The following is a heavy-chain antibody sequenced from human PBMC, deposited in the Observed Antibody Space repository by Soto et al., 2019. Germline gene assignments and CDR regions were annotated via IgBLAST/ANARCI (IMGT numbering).Heavy chain of an antibody. J-gene: IGHJ6*02. Sequence: PGESLKISCKGSGYSFTSYWIGWVRQMPGKGLEWMGIIYPGDSDTRYSPSFQGQVTISADKSISTAYLQWSSLKASDTAMYYCARRDSSGLYYYGMDVWGQGTTVTVYS. CDR1: GYSFTSYW. D-gene: IGHD6-19*01. V-gene: IGHV5-51*01. CDR2: IYPGDSDT. CDR3: ARRDSSGLYYYGMDV.